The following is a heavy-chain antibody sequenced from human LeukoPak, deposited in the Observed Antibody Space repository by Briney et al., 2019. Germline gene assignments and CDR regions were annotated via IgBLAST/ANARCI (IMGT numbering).Heavy chain of an antibody. CDR3: TRHSDPYCSRANCYVDDFYGLGV. V-gene: IGHV3-23*01. D-gene: IGHD2-2*01. Sequence: SGGSLRLSCAASGFTFSSYAMNWVRQAPGKGLEWVSSITVSGGSPYYADSVKGRFTISRDNSNNTLYLQMNSLRAEDTAVYYCTRHSDPYCSRANCYVDDFYGLGVWGQGTRVTVSS. CDR2: ITVSGGSP. J-gene: IGHJ6*02. CDR1: GFTFSSYA.